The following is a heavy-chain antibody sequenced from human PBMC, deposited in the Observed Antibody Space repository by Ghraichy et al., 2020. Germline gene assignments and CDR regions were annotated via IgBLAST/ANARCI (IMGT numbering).Heavy chain of an antibody. J-gene: IGHJ4*02. CDR1: GFTFSSYE. CDR3: ARATYYDFWSGYDY. D-gene: IGHD3-3*01. Sequence: GESLNISCAASGFTFSSYEMNWVRQAPGKGLEWVSYISSSGSTIYYADSVKGRFTISRDNAKNSLYLQMNSLRAEDTAVYYCARATYYDFWSGYDYWGQGTLVTVSS. CDR2: ISSSGSTI. V-gene: IGHV3-48*03.